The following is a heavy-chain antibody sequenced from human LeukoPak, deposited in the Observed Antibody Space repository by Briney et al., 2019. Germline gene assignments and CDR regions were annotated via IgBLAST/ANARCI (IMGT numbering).Heavy chain of an antibody. Sequence: SETLSLTCAVSGGSISNYYWSWIRQPPGKGLEWIGYIYYSGSTNYNPSLKSRVTISVDTSKNQFSLKLSSVTAADTAVYYCARGQQWLEYAFDIWGQGTMVTVSS. CDR2: IYYSGST. CDR1: GGSISNYY. V-gene: IGHV4-59*01. J-gene: IGHJ3*02. D-gene: IGHD6-19*01. CDR3: ARGQQWLEYAFDI.